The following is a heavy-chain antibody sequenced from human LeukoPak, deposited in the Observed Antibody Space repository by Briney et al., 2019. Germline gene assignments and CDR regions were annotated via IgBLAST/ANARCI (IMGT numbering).Heavy chain of an antibody. V-gene: IGHV3-30*03. J-gene: IGHJ3*02. CDR3: ARDISGYPPPDAFDI. CDR2: ISYDGSNK. Sequence: GRSLRLSCAASGFTFSSYGMHWVRQAPDKGLEWVAVISYDGSNKYYADSVKGRFTISRDNSKNTLYLQMNSLRTEDTAVYYCARDISGYPPPDAFDIWGQGTMVTVSS. CDR1: GFTFSSYG. D-gene: IGHD3-22*01.